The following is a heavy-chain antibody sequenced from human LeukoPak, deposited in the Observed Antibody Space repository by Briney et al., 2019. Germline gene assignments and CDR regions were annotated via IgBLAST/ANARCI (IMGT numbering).Heavy chain of an antibody. V-gene: IGHV4-39*07. J-gene: IGHJ6*03. CDR3: ANYYDFWSGGNYYMDV. Sequence: PSETLSLTCIVSGGSISSSRDYWAWIRQPPGKGLEWIANIYYSRSTYYNPSLKSRVTISVDTSKNQFSLKLSSVTAADTAVYYCANYYDFWSGGNYYMDVWGKGTTVTVSS. CDR1: GGSISSSRDY. D-gene: IGHD3-3*01. CDR2: IYYSRST.